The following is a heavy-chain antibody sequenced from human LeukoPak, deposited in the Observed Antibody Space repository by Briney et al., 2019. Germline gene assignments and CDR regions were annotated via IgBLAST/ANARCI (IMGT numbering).Heavy chain of an antibody. D-gene: IGHD4-17*01. CDR1: GFTFDDYA. Sequence: PGGSLRLSCAASGFTFDDYAMHWVRQAPGKGLEWVSGISWNSGSIGYADSVKGRFTISRDNSKSTLFLQMNSLRAEDTAVYYCTKDPNGDYVGAFDFWGQGTMVTVSS. J-gene: IGHJ3*01. V-gene: IGHV3-9*01. CDR3: TKDPNGDYVGAFDF. CDR2: ISWNSGSI.